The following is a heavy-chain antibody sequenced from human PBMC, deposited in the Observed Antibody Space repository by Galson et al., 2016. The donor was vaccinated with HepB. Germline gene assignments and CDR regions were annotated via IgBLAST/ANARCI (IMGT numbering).Heavy chain of an antibody. Sequence: SLRLSCAASGFPFNIYSMNWVRQAPGKGLEWVSFITPTSSSIYYAESVKGRFTISRDNAEDSLYLQLNSLRAEDTAVYYCARDGFYYERSGYHELNLVQWGQGTVVSVSS. CDR3: ARDGFYYERSGYHELNLVQ. V-gene: IGHV3-21*01. D-gene: IGHD3-22*01. CDR2: ITPTSSSI. CDR1: GFPFNIYS. J-gene: IGHJ4*02.